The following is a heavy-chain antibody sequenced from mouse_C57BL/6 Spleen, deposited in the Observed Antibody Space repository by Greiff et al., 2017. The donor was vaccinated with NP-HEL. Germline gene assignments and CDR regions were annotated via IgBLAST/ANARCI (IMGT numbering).Heavy chain of an antibody. D-gene: IGHD1-1*01. J-gene: IGHJ3*01. Sequence: EVQLQQSVAELVRPGASVKLSCTASGFNIKNTYMHWVKQRPEQGLEWIGRIDPANGNTKYAPKFQGKATITADTSSNTAYLQLSSLTSEDTAIYYCAPITTVVARSNFHAYWGQGTLVTVSA. V-gene: IGHV14-3*01. CDR2: IDPANGNT. CDR3: APITTVVARSNFHAY. CDR1: GFNIKNTY.